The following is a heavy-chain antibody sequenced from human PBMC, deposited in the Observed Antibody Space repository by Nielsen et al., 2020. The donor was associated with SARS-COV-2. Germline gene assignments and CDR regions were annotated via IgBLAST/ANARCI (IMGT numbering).Heavy chain of an antibody. Sequence: GGSLRLSCAAYGFTFNNYGMHWVRQAPGKGLEWVSCISSPSNYVHYADSVQGRFTISKDYLQINDLRAEDTAVYYCVRDRGSGWSRGRNYNYFGMDVWGQGTTVTVSS. CDR1: GFTFNNYG. CDR3: VRDRGSGWSRGRNYNYFGMDV. D-gene: IGHD6-19*01. J-gene: IGHJ6*02. CDR2: ISSPSNYV. V-gene: IGHV3-21*01.